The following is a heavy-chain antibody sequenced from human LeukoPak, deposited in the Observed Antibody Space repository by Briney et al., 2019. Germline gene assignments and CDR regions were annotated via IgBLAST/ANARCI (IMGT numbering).Heavy chain of an antibody. Sequence: ASVKVSCKASGYTFTSYYMHWVRQAPGQALEWMGIINPSGGSTSYAQKFQGRVTMTRDTSTSTVYMYLSSLRSEDTAVYYCARGLVRGVMLYYYYMDVWGKGTTVTVSS. D-gene: IGHD3-10*01. CDR1: GYTFTSYY. V-gene: IGHV1-46*01. J-gene: IGHJ6*03. CDR2: INPSGGST. CDR3: ARGLVRGVMLYYYYMDV.